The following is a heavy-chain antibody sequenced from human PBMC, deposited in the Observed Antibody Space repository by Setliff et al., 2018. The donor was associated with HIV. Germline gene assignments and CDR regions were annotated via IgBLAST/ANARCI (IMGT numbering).Heavy chain of an antibody. CDR1: GSSVTNNY. Sequence: SETLSLTCTVSGSSVTNNYWTWIRQPPGKGLEWIGNVYYTGSTNYNPSLKSRVIISVDTSKNQFSLQLSSVTAADTAVYYCARVPMAYAAFDVWGQGTLVTVSS. J-gene: IGHJ3*01. CDR3: ARVPMAYAAFDV. D-gene: IGHD4-17*01. CDR2: VYYTGST. V-gene: IGHV4-59*02.